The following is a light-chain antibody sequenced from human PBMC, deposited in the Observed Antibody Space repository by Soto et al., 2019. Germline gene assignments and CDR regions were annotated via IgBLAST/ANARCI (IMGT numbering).Light chain of an antibody. CDR2: DAS. J-gene: IGKJ1*01. Sequence: DIQMTQSPSTPSASVGDRVTIFCRASQSFSGWLAWYQQKPGKAPKLLIYDASSLESGVPSRFSGSGSGTQFTLTISSLQPDDFATYYCQQYKTYSFGQGTKVDIK. CDR3: QQYKTYS. V-gene: IGKV1-5*02. CDR1: QSFSGW.